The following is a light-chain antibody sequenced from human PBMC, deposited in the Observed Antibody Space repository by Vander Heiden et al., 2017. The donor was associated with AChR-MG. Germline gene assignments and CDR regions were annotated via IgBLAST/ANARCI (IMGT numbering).Light chain of an antibody. CDR1: SSDIGAYNY. V-gene: IGLV2-14*01. J-gene: IGLJ2*01. CDR2: DVS. Sequence: QSALTQPASVSGSPGQSITISCTGTSSDIGAYNYVSWYQQHPGEAPKLMIFDVSYRPSGVSSRFAGSKSGYTASLTISGLRAEDEADYYCSSYTGSSTLFGGGTKLTVL. CDR3: SSYTGSSTL.